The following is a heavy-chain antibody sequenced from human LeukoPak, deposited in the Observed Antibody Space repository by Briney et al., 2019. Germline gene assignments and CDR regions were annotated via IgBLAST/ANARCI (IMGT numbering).Heavy chain of an antibody. Sequence: GGSLRLSCAASEFXFSNFGINWVRQAPGKGLEWVSYISSSSSSIYYADSVRGRITISRDNAKNSLYLQMNSLGDEDTAVYYCARDSGGSSGWYYFDYWGQGTLVTVSS. CDR3: ARDSGGSSGWYYFDY. CDR2: ISSSSSSI. V-gene: IGHV3-48*02. CDR1: EFXFSNFG. J-gene: IGHJ4*02. D-gene: IGHD6-13*01.